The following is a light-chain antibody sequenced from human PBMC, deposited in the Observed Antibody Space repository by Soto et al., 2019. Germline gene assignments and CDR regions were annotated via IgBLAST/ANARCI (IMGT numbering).Light chain of an antibody. J-gene: IGKJ4*02. CDR2: GAS. CDR1: QSVSSNF. V-gene: IGKV3-20*01. CDR3: HQDYTSRT. Sequence: EIVLTQSPGTLSLSPGERATLSCRASQSVSSNFLAWYQQKPGQAPRLLIYGASSRATDIPDRFSGSGSGTDFTLTISRLEPEDLAVYYCHQDYTSRTFGGGTKVEIK.